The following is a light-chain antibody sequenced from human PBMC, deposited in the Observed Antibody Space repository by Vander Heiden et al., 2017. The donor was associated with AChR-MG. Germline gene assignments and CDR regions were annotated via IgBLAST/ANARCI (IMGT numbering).Light chain of an antibody. Sequence: DVVMTQSPLSLPVTLGQPASISCRSSQSLVYSDRNTYLNWFQQRPGQSPRRLIYKVSKRDSGVPGRFSVSGSGTDFTLKISRVEAEDVGVYYCLQDPHWPPWTFGQGTKVEIK. V-gene: IGKV2-30*01. CDR1: QSLVYSDRNTY. CDR2: KVS. CDR3: LQDPHWPPWT. J-gene: IGKJ1*01.